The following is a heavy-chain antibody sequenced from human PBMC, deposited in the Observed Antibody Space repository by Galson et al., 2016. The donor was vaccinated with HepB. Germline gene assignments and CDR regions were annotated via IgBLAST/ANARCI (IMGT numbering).Heavy chain of an antibody. D-gene: IGHD3-22*01. CDR3: AKRRDYYESGGYYPDFDY. CDR2: IKQDGSEK. CDR1: GFTFSNYW. J-gene: IGHJ4*02. V-gene: IGHV3-7*05. Sequence: SLRLSCAASGFTFSNYWMTWVRQAPGKGLEWVANIKQDGSEKSYVDSVKGRFTISRDNSKHTVFLQINSLRAEDTAVYYCAKRRDYYESGGYYPDFDYWGQGILVTVSS.